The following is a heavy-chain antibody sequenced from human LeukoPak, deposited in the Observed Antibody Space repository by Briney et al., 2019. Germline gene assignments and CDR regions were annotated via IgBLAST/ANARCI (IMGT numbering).Heavy chain of an antibody. CDR3: ARTYYYGSGRYFDY. CDR2: IYHSGST. CDR1: GGSINNYY. D-gene: IGHD3-10*01. V-gene: IGHV4-59*01. J-gene: IGHJ4*02. Sequence: SETLSLTCTVSGGSINNYYWSWIRQPPGKGLEWIGYIYHSGSTTYNPSLESRVTISVDTSKNQFSLKLSSVTTADTAIYYCARTYYYGSGRYFDYWGQGTLVTVSS.